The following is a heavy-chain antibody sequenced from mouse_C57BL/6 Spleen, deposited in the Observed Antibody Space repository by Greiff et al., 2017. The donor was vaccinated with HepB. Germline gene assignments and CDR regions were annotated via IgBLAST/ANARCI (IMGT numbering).Heavy chain of an antibody. CDR1: GYTFTSYW. CDR2: IDPSDSYT. J-gene: IGHJ2*01. D-gene: IGHD1-1*01. Sequence: QVQLQQPGAELVMPGASVKLSCKASGYTFTSYWMHWVKQRPGQGLEWIGEIDPSDSYTNYNQKFKGKSTLTVNKSSSTAYMQLSRLTSEDSAVYYCARSPFITTVVAGFDYWGQGTTLTVSS. CDR3: ARSPFITTVVAGFDY. V-gene: IGHV1-69*01.